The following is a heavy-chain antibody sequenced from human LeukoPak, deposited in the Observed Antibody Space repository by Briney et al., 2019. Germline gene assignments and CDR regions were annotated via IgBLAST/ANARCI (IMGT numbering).Heavy chain of an antibody. CDR3: ARDSIAVAGIGLDY. J-gene: IGHJ4*02. D-gene: IGHD6-19*01. CDR2: IYYSGSI. V-gene: IGHV4-59*01. Sequence: SETLSLTCTVSGGSISSYYWSWIRQPPGKGLEWIGYIYYSGSINYNPSLKSRVTISVDTSKNQFSLKLSSVTAADTAVYYCARDSIAVAGIGLDYWGQGTLVTVSS. CDR1: GGSISSYY.